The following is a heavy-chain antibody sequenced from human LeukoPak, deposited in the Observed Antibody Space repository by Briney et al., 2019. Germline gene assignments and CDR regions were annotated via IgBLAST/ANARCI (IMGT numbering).Heavy chain of an antibody. D-gene: IGHD1-14*01. Sequence: PGGSLRLSCAASGFNLNNFAVSWVRRAPGKGLEWVSGISGDGGATKYADPVKGRFTMSRDNSKNTLYLQINSLRVEDTAVYYCAEHTEIWYYYYGMDVWGQGTTVTVSS. J-gene: IGHJ6*02. CDR3: AEHTEIWYYYYGMDV. CDR1: GFNLNNFA. CDR2: ISGDGGAT. V-gene: IGHV3-23*01.